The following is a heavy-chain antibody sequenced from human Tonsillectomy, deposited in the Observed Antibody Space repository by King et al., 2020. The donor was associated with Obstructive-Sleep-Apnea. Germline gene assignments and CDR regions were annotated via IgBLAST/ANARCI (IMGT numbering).Heavy chain of an antibody. J-gene: IGHJ4*02. D-gene: IGHD6-19*01. CDR1: GGSISSYY. V-gene: IGHV4-59*08. Sequence: VQLQESGPGLVKPSETLSLTCTVSGGSISSYYWSWIRQPPGKGLEWIGYIYYSGSTNYNPSLKSRVTISVDTSKNQFSLKLSSVTAADTAVYYCARSGGAVAGGTLLDYWGKGTLVTVSS. CDR3: ARSGGAVAGGTLLDY. CDR2: IYYSGST.